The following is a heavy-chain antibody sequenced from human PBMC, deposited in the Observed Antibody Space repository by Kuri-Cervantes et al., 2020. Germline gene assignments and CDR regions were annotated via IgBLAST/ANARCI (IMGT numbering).Heavy chain of an antibody. J-gene: IGHJ6*02. Sequence: SLKISCAASGFTFDDYAMHWVRQAPGKGLEWVSGISWNSGSIGYADSVKGRFTISRDNAKNSLYLQMNSLRAEDTALYYCAKEAVAGTSYYYGMDVWGQGTTVTVSS. CDR3: AKEAVAGTSYYYGMDV. D-gene: IGHD6-19*01. CDR1: GFTFDDYA. V-gene: IGHV3-9*01. CDR2: ISWNSGSI.